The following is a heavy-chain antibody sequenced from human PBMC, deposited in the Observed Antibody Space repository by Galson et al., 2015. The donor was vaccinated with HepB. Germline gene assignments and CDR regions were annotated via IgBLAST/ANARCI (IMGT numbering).Heavy chain of an antibody. J-gene: IGHJ3*02. Sequence: QSGAEVKKPGESLKISCKGSGYSFTSYWIGWVRQMPGKGLEWMGRIDPSDSYTNYSPSFQGHVTIPAHKSISTAYLQWSSLKASDTAMYYCARSDGWRHAFDIWGQGTMVTVSS. CDR1: GYSFTSYW. CDR3: ARSDGWRHAFDI. V-gene: IGHV5-10-1*01. CDR2: IDPSDSYT. D-gene: IGHD6-19*01.